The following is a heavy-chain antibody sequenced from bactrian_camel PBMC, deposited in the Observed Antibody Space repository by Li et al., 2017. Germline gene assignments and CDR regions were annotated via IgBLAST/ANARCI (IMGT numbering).Heavy chain of an antibody. Sequence: QVQLVESGGELVQPGGSLRLSCASGLTFSTSTLSWVRQAPGKGLEWVSSIYSDGNGTYYADSAKGRFAISKDNAKATVYLQVSSLKTEDTAVYYCVIRPSGRDLKIDYWGQGTQVTV. CDR3: VIRPSGRDLKIDY. CDR1: GLTFSTST. V-gene: IGHV3S7*01. CDR2: IYSDGNGT. J-gene: IGHJ4*01.